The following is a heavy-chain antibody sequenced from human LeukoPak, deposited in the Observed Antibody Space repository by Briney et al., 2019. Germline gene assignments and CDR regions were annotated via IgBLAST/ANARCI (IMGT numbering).Heavy chain of an antibody. Sequence: SETLSLTCTVSGGSLSSSSYYWGWIRQPPGKGLEWIGSIYYSGSTYYNPSLKGRVSISVDTSKNQFSLKLSSVTAADTAVYYCARVVRGVNFDYWGQGTLVTVSS. CDR1: GGSLSSSSYY. CDR2: IYYSGST. CDR3: ARVVRGVNFDY. D-gene: IGHD3-10*01. J-gene: IGHJ4*02. V-gene: IGHV4-39*07.